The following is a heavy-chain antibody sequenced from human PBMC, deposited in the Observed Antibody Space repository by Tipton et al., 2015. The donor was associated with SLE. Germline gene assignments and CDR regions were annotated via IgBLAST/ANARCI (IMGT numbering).Heavy chain of an antibody. J-gene: IGHJ4*02. Sequence: TLSLTYVVNGGSVIGYYWSWIRQPPGKGLEWIGEINHGGSTNYNPSLKSRVTISVDTSKNQFSLKLSSVTAADTAVYYCARGILEPGDYWGQGTLVTVSS. CDR1: GGSVIGYY. D-gene: IGHD1-1*01. V-gene: IGHV4-34*01. CDR2: INHGGST. CDR3: ARGILEPGDY.